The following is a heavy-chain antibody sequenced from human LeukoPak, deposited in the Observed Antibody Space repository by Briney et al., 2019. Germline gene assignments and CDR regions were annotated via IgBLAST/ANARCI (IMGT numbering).Heavy chain of an antibody. Sequence: SVKVSCKASGGTFSSYTISWVRQAPGQGLEWIGRIIPILGIANYAQKFQGRVTITADKSTSTAYMELSSLRSEDTAVYYCASSKEHGPYDYWGQGTLVTVSS. J-gene: IGHJ4*02. CDR1: GGTFSSYT. V-gene: IGHV1-69*02. CDR3: ASSKEHGPYDY. CDR2: IIPILGIA. D-gene: IGHD1-26*01.